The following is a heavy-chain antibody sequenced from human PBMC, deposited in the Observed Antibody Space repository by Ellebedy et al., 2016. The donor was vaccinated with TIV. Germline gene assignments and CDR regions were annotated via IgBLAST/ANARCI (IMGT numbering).Heavy chain of an antibody. D-gene: IGHD1-14*01. CDR1: GYTFTSHG. V-gene: IGHV1-18*04. Sequence: AASVKVSCKAAGYTFTSHGISWVRQAPGQGLEWPGWISISTDSTNYGQKFQGRVTMTRDTSTNTAYMELSSLRSDDTAVYYCARVITSIGAHKIDYWGQGTLVTVSS. CDR3: ARVITSIGAHKIDY. J-gene: IGHJ4*02. CDR2: ISISTDST.